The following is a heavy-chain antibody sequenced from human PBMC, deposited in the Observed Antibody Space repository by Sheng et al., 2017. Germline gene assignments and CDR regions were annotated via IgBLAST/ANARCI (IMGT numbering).Heavy chain of an antibody. CDR3: ARLAGIFGVVSTHSLIDY. V-gene: IGHV4-39*02. CDR2: LLQWDH. D-gene: IGHD3-3*02. J-gene: IGHJ4*02. Sequence: QLQLQESGPESGEAFGDPCPLTCIVSGDSLSSSRDFWAGSASPPGGTGVDWECLLQWDHILQPPSLKSRVTISWTRPRVNFSLKLSSVTAADTAVYYCARLAGIFGVVSTHSLIDYWGQGTLVTVSS. CDR1: GDSLSSSRDF.